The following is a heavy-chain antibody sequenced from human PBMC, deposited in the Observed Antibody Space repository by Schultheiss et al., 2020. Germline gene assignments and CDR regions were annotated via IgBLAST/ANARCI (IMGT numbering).Heavy chain of an antibody. J-gene: IGHJ6*02. D-gene: IGHD3-9*01. CDR3: ASRNYDILTGPLGYGMDV. Sequence: SVKVSCKASGGTFSSYAISWVRQAPGQGLEWMGRIIPIFGTANYAQKFQGRVTITADKSTSTAYMELNSLRSEDTAVYYCASRNYDILTGPLGYGMDVWGQGSTGT. V-gene: IGHV1-69*06. CDR1: GGTFSSYA. CDR2: IIPIFGTA.